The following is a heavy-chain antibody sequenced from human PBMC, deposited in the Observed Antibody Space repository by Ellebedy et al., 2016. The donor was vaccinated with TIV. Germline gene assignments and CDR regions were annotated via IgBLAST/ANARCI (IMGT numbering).Heavy chain of an antibody. CDR3: ARVLYGMDV. Sequence: GESLKISXAASGFTFSSYWMSWVRQAPGKGLEWVANIKHDGSEKYYVDSVKGRFTISRDNAKNSLYLQMNSLRAEDTAVYYCARVLYGMDVWGQGTTVTVSS. V-gene: IGHV3-7*03. J-gene: IGHJ6*02. CDR1: GFTFSSYW. CDR2: IKHDGSEK. D-gene: IGHD2-15*01.